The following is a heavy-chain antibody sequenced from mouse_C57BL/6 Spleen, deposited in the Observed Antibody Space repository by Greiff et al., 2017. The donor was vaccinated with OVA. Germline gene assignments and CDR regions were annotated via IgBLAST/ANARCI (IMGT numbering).Heavy chain of an antibody. CDR3: ARGGYGSSYGLDY. Sequence: VKLMESGPELVKPGASVKISCKASGYAFSSSWMNWVKQRPGKGLEWIGRIYPGDGDTNYNGKFKGKATLTADKSSSTAYMQLSSLTSEDSAVYFCARGGYGSSYGLDYWGQGTTLTVSS. D-gene: IGHD1-1*01. CDR1: GYAFSSSW. CDR2: IYPGDGDT. J-gene: IGHJ2*01. V-gene: IGHV1-82*01.